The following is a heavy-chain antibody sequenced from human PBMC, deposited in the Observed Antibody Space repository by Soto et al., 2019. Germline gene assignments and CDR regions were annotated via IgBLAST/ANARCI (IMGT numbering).Heavy chain of an antibody. V-gene: IGHV5-51*01. CDR1: GYSFTTSW. CDR3: ARHAISGTYMDV. J-gene: IGHJ6*03. D-gene: IGHD2-15*01. CDR2: IYPGDSDT. Sequence: GESLKSSCKGSGYSFTTSWIGWVRQMPGKGREWMGIIYPGDSDTRYSPSFQGQVTISADKSITTAYLQWSSLKASDTAMYYCARHAISGTYMDVWGKGTTVTVSS.